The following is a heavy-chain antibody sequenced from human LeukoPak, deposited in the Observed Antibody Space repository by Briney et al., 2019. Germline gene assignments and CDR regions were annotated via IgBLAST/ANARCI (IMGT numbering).Heavy chain of an antibody. CDR1: GYSFTSCW. D-gene: IGHD3-22*01. CDR3: ARPYSSGYYTQYDAFDI. V-gene: IGHV5-51*03. CDR2: IYPGDSDT. J-gene: IGHJ3*02. Sequence: PGESLKISCKGSGYSFTSCWIGWVRQMPGKGLEWMGIIYPGDSDTRYSPSFQGQVTISADKSISTAYLQWSSLKASDTAMYYCARPYSSGYYTQYDAFDIWGQGTMVTVSS.